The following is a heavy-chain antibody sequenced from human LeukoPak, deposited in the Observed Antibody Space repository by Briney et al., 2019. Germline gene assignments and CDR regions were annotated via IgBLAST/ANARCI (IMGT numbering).Heavy chain of an antibody. CDR3: ARDPPSRDDSSGYYPSYYFDY. Sequence: GASVKVSCKASGYTFTSYYMHWVRQAPGQGLEWMGIINPSGGSTSYAQKFQGRVTMTRDTSTSTVYMELSSLRSEDTAVYYCARDPPSRDDSSGYYPSYYFDYWGQGTPVTVSS. D-gene: IGHD3-22*01. J-gene: IGHJ4*02. CDR2: INPSGGST. CDR1: GYTFTSYY. V-gene: IGHV1-46*01.